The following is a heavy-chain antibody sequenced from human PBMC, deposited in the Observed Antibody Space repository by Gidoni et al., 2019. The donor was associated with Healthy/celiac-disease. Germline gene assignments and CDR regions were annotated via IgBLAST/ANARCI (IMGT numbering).Heavy chain of an antibody. V-gene: IGHV3-20*01. Sequence: EVQLVEYGGGVVRPGGSMRLSCAASGFTFDDYGMSWVRQAPGKGLELVSGINWNGGSTGYADSVKGRFTISRDNAKNSLYLQMNSLRAEDTAVYHCARGDDYGDYSPINWGQGTLVTVSS. CDR3: ARGDDYGDYSPIN. CDR2: INWNGGST. D-gene: IGHD4-17*01. CDR1: GFTFDDYG. J-gene: IGHJ4*02.